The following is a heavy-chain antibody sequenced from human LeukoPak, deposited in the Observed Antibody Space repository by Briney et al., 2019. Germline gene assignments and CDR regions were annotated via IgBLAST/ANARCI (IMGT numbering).Heavy chain of an antibody. D-gene: IGHD3-9*01. CDR2: IYYSGRT. CDR3: ARARGYDILTGYFLGNLYYFDY. Sequence: SETLSLTCTVSGGSISSSSYYWDWIRQPPGKGLEWIGSIYYSGRTYYNPSLKSRVTISVDTSKNQFSLKLSSVTAADTAVYYCARARGYDILTGYFLGNLYYFDYWGQGTLVTVSS. V-gene: IGHV4-39*07. J-gene: IGHJ4*02. CDR1: GGSISSSSYY.